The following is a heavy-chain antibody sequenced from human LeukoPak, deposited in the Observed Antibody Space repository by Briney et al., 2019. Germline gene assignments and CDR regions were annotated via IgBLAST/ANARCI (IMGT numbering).Heavy chain of an antibody. CDR1: GFTVSTNY. J-gene: IGHJ4*02. D-gene: IGHD3-10*01. CDR2: IYSGGST. Sequence: GGSLRLACAASGFTVSTNYMTWVRQAPGKGLEWVSVIYSGGSTYYADSVKGRFTISRDNSKNTPYLQMNSLRPEDTAVYYCAREANSYYYGSGSYFYFDYWGQGTLVTVSS. CDR3: AREANSYYYGSGSYFYFDY. V-gene: IGHV3-66*02.